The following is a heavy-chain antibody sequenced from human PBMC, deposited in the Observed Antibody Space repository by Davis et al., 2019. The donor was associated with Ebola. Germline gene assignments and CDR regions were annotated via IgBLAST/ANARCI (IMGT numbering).Heavy chain of an antibody. J-gene: IGHJ4*02. CDR3: ARDFRWFGGYYFDY. CDR2: INSDGSST. Sequence: HTGGSLRLSCAASGFTFSSYWMHWVRQAPGKGLVWVSRINSDGSSTNYADSVKGRFTISRDNAKNSPYLQMNSLRAEDTAVYYCARDFRWFGGYYFDYWGQGTLVTVSS. D-gene: IGHD3-10*01. CDR1: GFTFSSYW. V-gene: IGHV3-74*01.